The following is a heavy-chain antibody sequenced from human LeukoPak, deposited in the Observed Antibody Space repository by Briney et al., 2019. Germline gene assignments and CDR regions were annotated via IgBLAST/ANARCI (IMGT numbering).Heavy chain of an antibody. CDR1: GYTFTDYY. Sequence: ASVTVSCKASGYTFTDYYMHWVRQAPGQGLEWMGRINPNSGGTNYAQKFQGRVTMTRDKSIRTAYMELSRLRSDDTAVYYWARDETAVTPWGQGTTVTVSS. CDR3: ARDETAVTP. D-gene: IGHD4-17*01. J-gene: IGHJ3*01. V-gene: IGHV1-2*06. CDR2: INPNSGGT.